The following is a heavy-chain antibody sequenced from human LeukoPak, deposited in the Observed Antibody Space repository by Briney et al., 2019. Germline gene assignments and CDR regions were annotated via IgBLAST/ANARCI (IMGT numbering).Heavy chain of an antibody. Sequence: NPSETLSLTCTVSGGSISSGDYYWSWIRQPPGKGLEWIGYIYYSGSTYYNPSLKSRATISVDTSKNQFSLKLSSVTAADTAVYYCARGNYYDSSGYYYYGMDVWGQGTTVTVSS. CDR2: IYYSGST. D-gene: IGHD3-22*01. J-gene: IGHJ6*02. CDR3: ARGNYYDSSGYYYYGMDV. CDR1: GGSISSGDYY. V-gene: IGHV4-30-4*01.